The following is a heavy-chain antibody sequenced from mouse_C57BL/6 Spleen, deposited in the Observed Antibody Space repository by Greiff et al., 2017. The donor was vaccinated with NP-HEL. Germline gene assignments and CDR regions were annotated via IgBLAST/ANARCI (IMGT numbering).Heavy chain of an antibody. D-gene: IGHD2-4*01. J-gene: IGHJ3*01. CDR2: LNPGSGGT. CDR1: GYAFTNYL. V-gene: IGHV1-54*01. Sequence: QVQLQQSGAELVRPGTSVKVSCKASGYAFTNYLIEWVKQRPGQGLEWIGVLNPGSGGTNYNEKFKGKATLTADKSSSTAYMQLSSLTSEDSAVYFCARGGDYAWFAYWGQGTLVTVSA. CDR3: ARGGDYAWFAY.